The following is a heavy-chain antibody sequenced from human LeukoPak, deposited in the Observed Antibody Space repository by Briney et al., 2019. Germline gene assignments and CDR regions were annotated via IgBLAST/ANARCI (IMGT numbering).Heavy chain of an antibody. CDR3: ARARGYCSGGSCYEFDY. J-gene: IGHJ4*02. V-gene: IGHV3-21*01. CDR1: GFTFSSYS. D-gene: IGHD2-15*01. CDR2: ISSSSSYI. Sequence: PGGSLRLSCAASGFTFSSYSMNWVRQAPGKGLEWVSSISSSSSYIYYADSVKGRFTISRDNAKNSLYLQMNSLRAEDTAVYYCARARGYCSGGSCYEFDYWGQGTLVTVSS.